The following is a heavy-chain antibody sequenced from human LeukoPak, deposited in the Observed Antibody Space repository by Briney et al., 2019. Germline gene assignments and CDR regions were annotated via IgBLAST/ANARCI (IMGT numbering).Heavy chain of an antibody. CDR3: ARGEPSRNQYWWYFDL. CDR1: GASITSGTYY. CDR2: IYHTRTT. J-gene: IGHJ2*01. Sequence: PSETLSLTCSVSGASITSGTYYWDWIRPPAGKGLEWIGSIYHTRTTNYNPSLMGRATVSFDTSKNQVSLELRSVTDADTAVYYCARGEPSRNQYWWYFDLWGRGTLLTVSS. D-gene: IGHD1-14*01. V-gene: IGHV4-39*01.